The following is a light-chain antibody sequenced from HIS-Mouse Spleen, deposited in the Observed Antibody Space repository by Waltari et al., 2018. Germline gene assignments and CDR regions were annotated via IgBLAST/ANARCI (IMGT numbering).Light chain of an antibody. Sequence: QSALTQPASVSGSPGQSITISCTGTSSDVGSYNLVSWYQQHPGKAPKPMIYEGSKRPSGVSNRLSGSKSGNTASLTISGLQAEDEADYYCCSYAGSSTNWVVGGGTKLTVL. CDR1: SSDVGSYNL. CDR3: CSYAGSSTNWV. J-gene: IGLJ3*02. V-gene: IGLV2-23*01. CDR2: EGS.